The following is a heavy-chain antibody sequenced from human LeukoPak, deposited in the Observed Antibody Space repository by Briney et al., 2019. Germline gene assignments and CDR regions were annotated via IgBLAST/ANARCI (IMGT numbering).Heavy chain of an antibody. CDR1: GYRFISYG. D-gene: IGHD2-2*01. CDR2: ISPYNGNT. V-gene: IGHV1-18*01. J-gene: IGHJ4*02. Sequence: ASVRVSCKASGYRFISYGISWMRQAPGQGPEWMGWISPYNGNTNYAQKVQGRVTMTIDTSTDTAYMELRSLRSDDTAVYYCARDPNIVIVPAAEGFDFRGQGTLVTVSS. CDR3: ARDPNIVIVPAAEGFDF.